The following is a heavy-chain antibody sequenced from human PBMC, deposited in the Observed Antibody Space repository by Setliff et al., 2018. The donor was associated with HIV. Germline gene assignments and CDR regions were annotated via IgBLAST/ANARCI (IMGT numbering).Heavy chain of an antibody. CDR2: VSHTGST. D-gene: IGHD1-26*01. V-gene: IGHV4-34*01. CDR3: AREGTYSGTYWVRRVASFDI. J-gene: IGHJ3*02. CDR1: GGSLSGYY. Sequence: PSETLSLTCAVYGGSLSGYYWRWIRQPPGKGLEWIGDVSHTGSTNYNPSLKSRITISAYTPKNQFSLKLSSVTAADTAVYYCAREGTYSGTYWVRRVASFDIWGQGTMVTVSS.